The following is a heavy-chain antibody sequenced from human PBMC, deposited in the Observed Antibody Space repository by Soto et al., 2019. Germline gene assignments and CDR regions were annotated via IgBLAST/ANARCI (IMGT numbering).Heavy chain of an antibody. CDR2: IYYSGST. V-gene: IGHV4-31*03. CDR3: ARAEAIAGRDRYFDF. J-gene: IGHJ2*01. Sequence: SETLSLTCTVSGGSISSGDYYWSWIRQHPGKGLEWTGYIYYSGSTHYNPSLKSRATMSVDTSKNQFSLKLSSVTAADTGVYYCARAEAIAGRDRYFDFWGRGTLVTVS. CDR1: GGSISSGDYY. D-gene: IGHD6-13*01.